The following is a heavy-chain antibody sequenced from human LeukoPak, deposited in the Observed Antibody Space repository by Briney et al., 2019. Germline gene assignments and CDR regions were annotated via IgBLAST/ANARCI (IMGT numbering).Heavy chain of an antibody. Sequence: GGSLRLSCAASGFTFSNYGMHWVRQVPGKGLEWVAAIWFDGIRKYYADSVKGRLTISRDNSKDTLYLQMNSLRAEDTAVYYCARDLEDSSPFGAFDMWGQGTMVTVSS. J-gene: IGHJ3*02. D-gene: IGHD3-22*01. CDR3: ARDLEDSSPFGAFDM. CDR2: IWFDGIRK. V-gene: IGHV3-33*01. CDR1: GFTFSNYG.